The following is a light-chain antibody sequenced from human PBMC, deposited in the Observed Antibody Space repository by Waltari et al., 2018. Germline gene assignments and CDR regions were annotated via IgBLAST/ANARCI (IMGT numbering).Light chain of an antibody. J-gene: IGLJ3*02. CDR2: GST. CDR1: GSNIRAGYD. CDR3: QSYDTSLSVV. Sequence: QSVLTQPPSVSGAPGQRVTIPCPGSGSNIRAGYDARWYQQVPRTAPKLLIYGSTSRPLGVPDRFFGSTSGTSASLTITGLQVEDEGDYYCQSYDTSLSVVFGGGTKLTVL. V-gene: IGLV1-40*01.